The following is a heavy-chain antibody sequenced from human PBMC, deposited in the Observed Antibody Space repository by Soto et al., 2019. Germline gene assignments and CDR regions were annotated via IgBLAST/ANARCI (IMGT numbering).Heavy chain of an antibody. V-gene: IGHV1-46*01. Sequence: QVQLVQSGAEVKKPGASVKVSCKASGYTFTSYYMHWVRQAPGQGLEWMGIINPSGGSTSYAQKFRGRVTMTGDTAKSTVYMELSSVRAEDTAVDYCVRGTVVVAAVDCGGKGTLVTVSS. D-gene: IGHD2-15*01. CDR1: GYTFTSYY. CDR2: INPSGGST. J-gene: IGHJ4*02. CDR3: VRGTVVVAAVDC.